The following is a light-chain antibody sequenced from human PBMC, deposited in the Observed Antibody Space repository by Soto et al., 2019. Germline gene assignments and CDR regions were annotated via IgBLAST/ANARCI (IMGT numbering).Light chain of an antibody. Sequence: QSALTQPPSASGSPGQSVTISCTGTSSDVGGYNYVSWYQQHPGKAPKLMIYEVSKRPSGVSDRFSGSKSGNTASLTVSGLQAEDESDYYCSSYGGRINVFGTGTKLTVL. CDR3: SSYGGRINV. J-gene: IGLJ1*01. V-gene: IGLV2-8*01. CDR1: SSDVGGYNY. CDR2: EVS.